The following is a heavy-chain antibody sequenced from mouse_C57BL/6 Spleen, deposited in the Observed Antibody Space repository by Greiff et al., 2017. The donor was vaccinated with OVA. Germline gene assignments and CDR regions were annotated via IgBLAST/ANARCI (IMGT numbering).Heavy chain of an antibody. J-gene: IGHJ1*03. V-gene: IGHV10-1*01. Sequence: EVKLVESGGGLVQPKGSLKLSCAASGFSFNTYAMNWVRQAPGKGLEWVARIRSKSNNYATYYADSVKDRFTISSDDSESMLYLQMNNLKTEDTAMYYCVRQPGYFDVWGTGTTVTVSS. CDR2: IRSKSNNYAT. CDR1: GFSFNTYA. CDR3: VRQPGYFDV.